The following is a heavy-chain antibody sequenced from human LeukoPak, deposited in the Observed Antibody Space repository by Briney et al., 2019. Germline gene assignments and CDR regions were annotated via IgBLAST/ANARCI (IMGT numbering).Heavy chain of an antibody. CDR1: GYSFTRYW. Sequence: GESLKISCKGSGYSFTRYWIGWVRQMPGKGLEWMGIIHPGDSDTRYSPSFQGQVTISADKSISTAYLQWSSLKASDTAMYYCARHGQLRKDSNMDVGGKGTTDTVSS. CDR3: ARHGQLRKDSNMDV. CDR2: IHPGDSDT. J-gene: IGHJ6*03. D-gene: IGHD5-18*01. V-gene: IGHV5-51*01.